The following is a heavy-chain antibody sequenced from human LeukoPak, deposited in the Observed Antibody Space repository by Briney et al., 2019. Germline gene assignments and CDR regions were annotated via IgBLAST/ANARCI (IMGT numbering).Heavy chain of an antibody. CDR2: IYYSGST. CDR1: GGSISSYY. D-gene: IGHD6-13*01. CDR3: ARDLRGGSSSWFFDY. V-gene: IGHV4-59*12. Sequence: PSETLSLTCTVSGGSISSYYWSWIRQPPGKGLEWIGYIYYSGSTVYNPSLKSRVTMSVDTSKNQFSLRLTSVTAADTAVYYCARDLRGGSSSWFFDYWGQGTLVTVSS. J-gene: IGHJ4*02.